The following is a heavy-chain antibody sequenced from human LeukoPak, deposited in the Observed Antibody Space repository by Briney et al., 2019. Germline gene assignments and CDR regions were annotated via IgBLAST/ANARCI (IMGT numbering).Heavy chain of an antibody. Sequence: GASVKVSCKASGYTFTSYYMHWVRQAPGQGLEWMGIINPSGGSTSYAQEFQGRVTITRDTSASTAYMELSSLRSEDMAVYYCARGLDFSSWYDYWGQGTLVTVSS. J-gene: IGHJ4*02. CDR3: ARGLDFSSWYDY. D-gene: IGHD6-13*01. CDR2: INPSGGST. CDR1: GYTFTSYY. V-gene: IGHV1-46*01.